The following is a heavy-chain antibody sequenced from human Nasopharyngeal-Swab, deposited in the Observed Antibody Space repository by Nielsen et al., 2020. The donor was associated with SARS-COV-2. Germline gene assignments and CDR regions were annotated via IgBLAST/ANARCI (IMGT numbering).Heavy chain of an antibody. J-gene: IGHJ6*02. V-gene: IGHV5-51*01. D-gene: IGHD6-6*01. CDR1: GYSFTSYW. CDR2: IYPGESDT. CDR3: ARFGSSGDYVRLGYYYGMDV. Sequence: ESLKISCKGSGYSFTSYWIGWVRQMPGKGLEWMGIIYPGESDTRYSPSFQGQVTISADKSISTAYLQLSSLKASDTAMYYCARFGSSGDYVRLGYYYGMDVWGQGTTVTVSS.